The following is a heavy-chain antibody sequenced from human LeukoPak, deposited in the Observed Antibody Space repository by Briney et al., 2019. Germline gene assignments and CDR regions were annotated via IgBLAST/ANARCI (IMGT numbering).Heavy chain of an antibody. D-gene: IGHD3-10*01. J-gene: IGHJ4*02. CDR3: GRDHSSGTGSYQDY. CDR2: ISANNGNT. V-gene: IGHV1-18*01. Sequence: ASVTVSCKASGYTFTGYYMHWVRQAPGQGLERMGWISANNGNTNYEQKLQARVSLTTDTATSTAYMELKSLRADDTAMYYCGRDHSSGTGSYQDYWGQGTLVTVSS. CDR1: GYTFTGYY.